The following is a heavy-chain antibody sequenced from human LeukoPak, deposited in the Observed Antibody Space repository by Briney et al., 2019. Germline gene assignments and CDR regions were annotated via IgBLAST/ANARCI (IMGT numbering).Heavy chain of an antibody. Sequence: PGGSLRLSCAASGFTFSSYAMSWVRQAPGKGLEWVSAISGSGGSTYYADSVKGRFTISRDNSKNTLYLQMNGLRAEDTAVYYCAKSGEALMVYASLDYWGQGTLVTVSS. CDR3: AKSGEALMVYASLDY. V-gene: IGHV3-23*01. J-gene: IGHJ4*02. CDR1: GFTFSSYA. CDR2: ISGSGGST. D-gene: IGHD2-8*01.